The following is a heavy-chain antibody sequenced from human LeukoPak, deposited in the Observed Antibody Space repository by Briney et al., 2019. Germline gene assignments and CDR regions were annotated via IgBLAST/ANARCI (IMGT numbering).Heavy chain of an antibody. CDR1: GFTFSSYE. D-gene: IGHD6-19*01. CDR2: ISSSGTTI. J-gene: IGHJ1*01. Sequence: GGSLRLSCAASGFTFSSYEMNWVRQAPGKGLEWVSYISSSGTTIYYADSVKGRFTISRDNAKNTLYLQMNSLRPEDTAVYYCARGGKIPLAGTRSPQYFQHWGQGALVTVSS. V-gene: IGHV3-48*03. CDR3: ARGGKIPLAGTRSPQYFQH.